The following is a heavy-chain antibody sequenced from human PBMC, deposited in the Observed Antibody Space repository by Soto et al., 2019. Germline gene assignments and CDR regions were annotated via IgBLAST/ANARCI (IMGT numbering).Heavy chain of an antibody. CDR2: IKHSGST. CDR1: GGSFSGYY. Sequence: SETLSLTWAVYGGSFSGYYWSWIRQPPGKGLEWIGEIKHSGSTIYNPSLKSRATISVDTSKSQFSLKLTSVTAADTAVYSCAREQRSIVSPWFDPWGQGTLVTVSS. D-gene: IGHD2-15*01. J-gene: IGHJ5*02. CDR3: AREQRSIVSPWFDP. V-gene: IGHV4-34*01.